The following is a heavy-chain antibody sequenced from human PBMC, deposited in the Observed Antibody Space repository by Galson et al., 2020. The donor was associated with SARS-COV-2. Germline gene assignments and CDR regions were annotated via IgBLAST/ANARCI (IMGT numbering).Heavy chain of an antibody. D-gene: IGHD3-10*01. Sequence: GGSLRLSCAASGFTFSSYGMHWVRQAPGKGLEWVAFIRYDGSNKYYADSVKGRFTISRDNSKNTLYLQMNSLRAEDTAVYYCAKEKDYYGSGSYHNAFDIWGQGTMVTVSS. J-gene: IGHJ3*02. CDR1: GFTFSSYG. V-gene: IGHV3-30*02. CDR3: AKEKDYYGSGSYHNAFDI. CDR2: IRYDGSNK.